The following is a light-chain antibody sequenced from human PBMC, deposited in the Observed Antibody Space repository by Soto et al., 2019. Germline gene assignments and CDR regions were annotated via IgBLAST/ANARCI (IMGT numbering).Light chain of an antibody. Sequence: QSALTQPASVSGSPGQSITISCAGTSGDVGGYNYVSWYQQHPGQAPKLMIYDVSNRPSGVSNRFSGSKSGNTASLTISVLQAEDEADYYCSSYTSSSTSYVFGTGTKVTVL. CDR1: SGDVGGYNY. V-gene: IGLV2-14*03. J-gene: IGLJ1*01. CDR2: DVS. CDR3: SSYTSSSTSYV.